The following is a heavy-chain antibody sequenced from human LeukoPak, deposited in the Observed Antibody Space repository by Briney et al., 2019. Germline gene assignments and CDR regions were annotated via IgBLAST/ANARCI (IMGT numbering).Heavy chain of an antibody. CDR2: ISSNGGST. Sequence: PGGSLRLSCSASGYTFSSYAMHWVRQAPGKGLEYVSAISSNGGSTYYADSVKGRFTISRDNSKNTLYLQMSSLRAEDTAVYYCVKDLRDDAFDIWGQGTMVTVSS. V-gene: IGHV3-64D*06. CDR3: VKDLRDDAFDI. J-gene: IGHJ3*02. CDR1: GYTFSSYA.